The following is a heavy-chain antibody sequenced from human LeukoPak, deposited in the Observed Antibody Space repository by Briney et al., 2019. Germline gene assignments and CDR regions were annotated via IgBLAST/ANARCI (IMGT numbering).Heavy chain of an antibody. D-gene: IGHD4-17*01. CDR2: IHASGSS. J-gene: IGHJ5*02. Sequence: PSETLSLTCSVSGGSVSSYHWNWIRQFAGKGLEWVGRIHASGSSNYLPSLKRRVTMSLDTSKMQLSLRLNSVTAADTAVYYCVRENRDDGDSRGGFFDLWGQGTPVGVSS. CDR1: GGSVSSYH. V-gene: IGHV4-4*07. CDR3: VRENRDDGDSRGGFFDL.